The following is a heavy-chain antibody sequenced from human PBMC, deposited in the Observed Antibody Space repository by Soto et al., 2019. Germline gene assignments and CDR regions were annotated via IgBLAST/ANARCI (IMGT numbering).Heavy chain of an antibody. J-gene: IGHJ4*02. CDR1: GGSISSYY. CDR2: IYYSGST. V-gene: IGHV4-59*12. CDR3: ARDGSGYSSSWYSN. Sequence: SETLSLTCTVSGGSISSYYWSWIRQPPGKGLEWIGYIYYSGSTNYNPSLKSRVTISVDTSKNQFSLKLSSVTAADTAVYYCARDGSGYSSSWYSNWGQGTLVTVSS. D-gene: IGHD6-13*01.